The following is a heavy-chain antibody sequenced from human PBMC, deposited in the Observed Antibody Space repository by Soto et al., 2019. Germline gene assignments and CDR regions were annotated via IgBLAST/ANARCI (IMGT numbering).Heavy chain of an antibody. CDR1: GGSFSGYY. CDR2: INHSGST. CDR3: ARGKNSSSWYYYYGMDV. Sequence: QVQLQQWGAGLLKPSETLSLTCAVYGGSFSGYYWSWIRQPPGKGLEWIGEINHSGSTNYNPSLKSRVTISVDTSKNQFSLKLSSVTAADTAVYYCARGKNSSSWYYYYGMDVWGQGTTVTVSS. V-gene: IGHV4-34*01. D-gene: IGHD6-13*01. J-gene: IGHJ6*02.